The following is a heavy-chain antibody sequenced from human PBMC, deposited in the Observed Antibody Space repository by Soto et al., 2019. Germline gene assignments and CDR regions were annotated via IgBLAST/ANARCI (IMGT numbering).Heavy chain of an antibody. V-gene: IGHV3-23*01. Sequence: RGSLRLSCAASGFTFSSYAMSWVRQAPGKGLEWVSAISGSGGSTYYADSVKGRFTISRDNSKNTLYLQMSSLRAEDTAVYYCAKDRAVQYFDWLSPFDYWGQGTLVTVSS. CDR1: GFTFSSYA. CDR2: ISGSGGST. CDR3: AKDRAVQYFDWLSPFDY. J-gene: IGHJ4*02. D-gene: IGHD3-9*01.